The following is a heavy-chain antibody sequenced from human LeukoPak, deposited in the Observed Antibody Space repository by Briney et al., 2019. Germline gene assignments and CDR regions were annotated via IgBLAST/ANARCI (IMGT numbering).Heavy chain of an antibody. D-gene: IGHD6-19*01. CDR1: GYTFTGYY. V-gene: IGHV1-2*06. Sequence: ASVKVSCKASGYTFTGYYMHWVRQAPGQGPEWMGRINPNSGGTTYAQKFQGRVTMTRDTSISTAYMELSRLRSDDTAVFYCARQRSGWSYDAFDIWGQGTMVTVSS. CDR3: ARQRSGWSYDAFDI. CDR2: INPNSGGT. J-gene: IGHJ3*02.